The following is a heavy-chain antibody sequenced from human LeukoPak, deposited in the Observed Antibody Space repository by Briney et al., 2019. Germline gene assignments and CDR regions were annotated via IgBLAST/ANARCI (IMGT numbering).Heavy chain of an antibody. Sequence: SETLSLTCTVSGGSISSSTYYWGWIRQPPGKGLEWIGSIYYSGNTFYNPSLKSRVTMSVDTSKNQFSLKLSSVTAADTAVYHCARHEYGDFDFDYWGQGTLVTVSS. CDR3: ARHEYGDFDFDY. CDR2: IYYSGNT. J-gene: IGHJ4*02. V-gene: IGHV4-39*01. D-gene: IGHD4-17*01. CDR1: GGSISSSTYY.